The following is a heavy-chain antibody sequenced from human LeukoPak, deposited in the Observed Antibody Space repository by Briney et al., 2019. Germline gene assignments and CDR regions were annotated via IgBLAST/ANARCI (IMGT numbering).Heavy chain of an antibody. CDR3: AKDQIVGAPAPSFHF. J-gene: IGHJ4*02. CDR1: GFTFSSYG. Sequence: GGSLRLSCAASGFTFSSYGMHWVRQAPGKGLEWVAFIRFDGSNKYYPDSVKGRFTISRDNSKNTLYLQMNSLRAEDTAIYYCAKDQIVGAPAPSFHFWGQGTLVTVSS. CDR2: IRFDGSNK. V-gene: IGHV3-30*02. D-gene: IGHD1-26*01.